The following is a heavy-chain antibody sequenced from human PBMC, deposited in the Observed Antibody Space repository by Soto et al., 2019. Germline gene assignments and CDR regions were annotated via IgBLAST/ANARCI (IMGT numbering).Heavy chain of an antibody. J-gene: IGHJ4*02. CDR1: GGSISSSIYY. D-gene: IGHD6-6*01. Sequence: SETLSLTCTVSGGSISSSIYYWGWIRQPPGRGLEWIGIIDYSGTTYYNPSLKSRLTMSVDTSKNHFSLNLSSATAADTAVYYCARRTGSSTYYFDYWGQGALVTVSS. CDR3: ARRTGSSTYYFDY. V-gene: IGHV4-39*02. CDR2: IDYSGTT.